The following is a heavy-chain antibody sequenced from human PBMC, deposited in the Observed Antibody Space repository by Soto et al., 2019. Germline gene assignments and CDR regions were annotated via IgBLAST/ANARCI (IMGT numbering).Heavy chain of an antibody. D-gene: IGHD2-2*01. J-gene: IGHJ6*02. CDR3: ALHSGYCSGSSCYGYYTMDV. CDR1: GDSISSGDYY. Sequence: PSETLSLTCTVSGDSISSGDYYWSWIRQPPGKGLEWIGCIYYSGNTYYNPSLKRRSSISVDTSKNQFSLQLSSVTAADTAVYSCALHSGYCSGSSCYGYYTMDVWGQGTTVTVSS. CDR2: IYYSGNT. V-gene: IGHV4-30-4*01.